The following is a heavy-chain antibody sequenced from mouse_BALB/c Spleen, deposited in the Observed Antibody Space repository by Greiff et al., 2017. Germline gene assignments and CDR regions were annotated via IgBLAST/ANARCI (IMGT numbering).Heavy chain of an antibody. J-gene: IGHJ4*01. CDR1: GFTFSDYY. D-gene: IGHD1-1*01. CDR2: ISDGGSYT. Sequence: EVKVVESGGGLVKPGGSLKLSCAASGFTFSDYYMYWVRQTPEKRLEWVATISDGGSYTYYPDSVKGRFTISRDNAKNNLYLQMSSLKSEDTAMYYCARDDYYGSSPYAMDYWGQGTSVTVSS. CDR3: ARDDYYGSSPYAMDY. V-gene: IGHV5-4*02.